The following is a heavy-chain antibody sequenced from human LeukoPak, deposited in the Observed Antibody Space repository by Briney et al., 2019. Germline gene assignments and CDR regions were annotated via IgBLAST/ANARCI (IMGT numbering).Heavy chain of an antibody. V-gene: IGHV3-7*02. CDR3: ARKTYYYDSGSYSKSYYFDY. Sequence: PGGSLRLSCAASGFTFSTYWMSWVRQAPGKGLEWVANIKQDGSEKYYVDSVKGRFTISRDNAKNSLFLQLNSLRAEDTAVYYCARKTYYYDSGSYSKSYYFDYWGQGTLVTVSS. J-gene: IGHJ4*02. CDR1: GFTFSTYW. D-gene: IGHD3-10*01. CDR2: IKQDGSEK.